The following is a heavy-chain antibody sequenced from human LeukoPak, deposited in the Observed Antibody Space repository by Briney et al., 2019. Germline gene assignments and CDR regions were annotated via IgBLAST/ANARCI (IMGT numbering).Heavy chain of an antibody. CDR1: GGTFSSYA. J-gene: IGHJ5*02. CDR3: ARDLGCSGGSCGDNWFDP. D-gene: IGHD2-15*01. V-gene: IGHV1-69*05. Sequence: AASVKVSCKASGGTFSSYAISWVRQAPGQGLEWMGGIIPIFGTANYVQKFQGRVTITTDESTSTSYMELSSLRSEDTAVYYCARDLGCSGGSCGDNWFDPWGQGTLVTVSS. CDR2: IIPIFGTA.